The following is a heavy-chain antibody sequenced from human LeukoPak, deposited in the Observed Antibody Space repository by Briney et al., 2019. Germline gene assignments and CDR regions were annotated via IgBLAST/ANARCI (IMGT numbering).Heavy chain of an antibody. CDR3: ARGRSLGYCSGGSCYLSY. CDR2: INPNSGGT. D-gene: IGHD2-15*01. CDR1: GYTFTGYY. V-gene: IGHV1-2*06. Sequence: ASVKVSCKASGYTFTGYYMHWVRQVPGQGLEWMGRINPNSGGTNYAQKFQGRVTMTSDTSISTAYMELSRLRSDDTAVYYCARGRSLGYCSGGSCYLSYWGQGTLVTVSS. J-gene: IGHJ4*02.